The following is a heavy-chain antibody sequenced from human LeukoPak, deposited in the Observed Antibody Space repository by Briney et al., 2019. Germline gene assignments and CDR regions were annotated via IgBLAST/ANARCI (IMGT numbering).Heavy chain of an antibody. CDR3: ARSRLLWFGELPDYYYYMDV. D-gene: IGHD3-10*01. V-gene: IGHV1-2*02. Sequence: GASVKVSCKASGYTFTAYYMHWVRQAPGQGLEWMGWINPNTGGTNYAQKFQGRVTMTRDTSISTAYMELSRLRSDDTAVYYCARSRLLWFGELPDYYYYMDVWGKGTTVIVSS. J-gene: IGHJ6*03. CDR2: INPNTGGT. CDR1: GYTFTAYY.